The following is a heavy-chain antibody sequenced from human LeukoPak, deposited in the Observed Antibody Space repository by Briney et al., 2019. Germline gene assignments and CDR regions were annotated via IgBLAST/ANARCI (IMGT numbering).Heavy chain of an antibody. D-gene: IGHD3-22*01. J-gene: IGHJ4*02. Sequence: PSETLPLTCSVSGYSLSRGYYWAWIRQPPGRGLEWIGTVYHIGNTYYNPSLESRASMSVDTSTNEFSLTLKSVTAADTAVYYCARAGWIITSAIDYWGQGALVTVSS. CDR3: ARAGWIITSAIDY. CDR1: GYSLSRGYY. CDR2: VYHIGNT. V-gene: IGHV4-38-2*02.